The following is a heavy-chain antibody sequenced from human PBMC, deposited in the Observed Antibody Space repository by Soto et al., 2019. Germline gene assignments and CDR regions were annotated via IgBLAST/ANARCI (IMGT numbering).Heavy chain of an antibody. V-gene: IGHV4-31*03. D-gene: IGHD3-10*01. CDR1: GGSISSGGYY. CDR3: AREGPLYYGSGSYNWFDP. CDR2: IYYSGST. J-gene: IGHJ5*02. Sequence: SETLSLTCTVSGGSISSGGYYWSWIRQHQGKGLEWIGYIYYSGSTYYNPSLKSRVTISVDTSKNQFSLKLSSVTAADTAVYYCAREGPLYYGSGSYNWFDPWGQGTLVTVSS.